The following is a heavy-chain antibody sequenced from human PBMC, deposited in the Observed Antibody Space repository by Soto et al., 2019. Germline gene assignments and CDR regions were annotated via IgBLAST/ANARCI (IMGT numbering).Heavy chain of an antibody. J-gene: IGHJ6*03. Sequence: QVQLVQSGAEVKKPGSSVKVSCKASGGTFSSYTISWVRQAPGQGLEWMGRIIPILGIANYAQKFQGRVTITADKSTSTAYMELSSLRSEDTAVYYCAREGSGYENYYYMDVWGKGTTVTVSS. CDR2: IIPILGIA. D-gene: IGHD5-12*01. CDR1: GGTFSSYT. V-gene: IGHV1-69*08. CDR3: AREGSGYENYYYMDV.